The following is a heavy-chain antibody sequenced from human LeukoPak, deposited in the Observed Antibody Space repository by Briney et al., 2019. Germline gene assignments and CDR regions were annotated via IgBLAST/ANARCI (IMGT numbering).Heavy chain of an antibody. CDR2: ISGSGGST. D-gene: IGHD3-3*01. V-gene: IGHV3-23*01. J-gene: IGHJ6*03. Sequence: PGGSLRLSCAASGFTFSSYAMSWVRQAPGKGLEWVPAISGSGGSTYYADSVKGRFTISRDNSKNTLYLQMNSLRAEDTAVYYCAKDRDYDFWSGSGMDVWGKGTTVTVSS. CDR3: AKDRDYDFWSGSGMDV. CDR1: GFTFSSYA.